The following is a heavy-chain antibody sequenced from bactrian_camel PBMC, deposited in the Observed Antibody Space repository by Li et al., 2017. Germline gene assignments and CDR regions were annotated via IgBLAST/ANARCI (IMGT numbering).Heavy chain of an antibody. CDR1: GDLAATHC. V-gene: IGHV3S53*01. Sequence: HVQLVESGGGSVQAGGSLRLSCVASGDLAATHCMGWFRQAPGKEREAVAALDTQGTPRYADFARGRFTISKDNAKNTLYLQMNSLKVEDTAMYYCEYIFFPGKTCAMGNMWSRGRWGQGTQVTVS. CDR2: LDTQGTP. CDR3: EYIFFPGKTCAMGNMWSRGR. D-gene: IGHD3*01. J-gene: IGHJ4*01.